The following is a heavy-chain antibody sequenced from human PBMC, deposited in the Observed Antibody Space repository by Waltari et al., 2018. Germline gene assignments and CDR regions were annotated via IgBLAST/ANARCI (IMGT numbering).Heavy chain of an antibody. V-gene: IGHV3-7*01. Sequence: EVQLVASGGGLVQPGGSLSLSCSASGFTFSTYGMTWVRQAPGRGLEWVANIKQDGSAKYYVDSVRGRSTISRDNANNSLFLQINSLRDDDTAVYYCVTDVSGWYVNWGQGTSVTVSS. CDR1: GFTFSTYG. CDR2: IKQDGSAK. CDR3: VTDVSGWYVN. D-gene: IGHD6-19*01. J-gene: IGHJ4*02.